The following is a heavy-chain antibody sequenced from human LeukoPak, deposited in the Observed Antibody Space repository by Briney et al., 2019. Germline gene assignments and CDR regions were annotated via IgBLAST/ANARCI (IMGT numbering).Heavy chain of an antibody. CDR1: GFTFSSYG. J-gene: IGHJ6*02. V-gene: IGHV3-7*03. CDR3: ARRNAMDV. CDR2: INRDGSER. Sequence: GGSLRLSCAASGFTFSSYGMHWVRQAPGKGLEWVANINRDGSERYYVDSVKGRFTISRDDAKSSLYLQMNSLRAEDTAVYYCARRNAMDVWGQGTTVIVFS.